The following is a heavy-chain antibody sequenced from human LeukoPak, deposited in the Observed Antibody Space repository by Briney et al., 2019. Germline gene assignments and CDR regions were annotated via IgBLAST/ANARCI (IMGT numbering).Heavy chain of an antibody. CDR1: GYTFTGYY. CDR2: INPNSGGT. V-gene: IGHV1-2*04. CDR3: ARGREEYSSGGSCYDYLSPFDP. D-gene: IGHD2-15*01. J-gene: IGHJ5*02. Sequence: ASVKVSCKASGYTFTGYYMHWVRQAPGQGLEWMGWINPNSGGTNYAQKFQGWVTMTRDTSISTAYMELSRLRSDDTAMYYCARGREEYSSGGSCYDYLSPFDPWGQGTLVTVSS.